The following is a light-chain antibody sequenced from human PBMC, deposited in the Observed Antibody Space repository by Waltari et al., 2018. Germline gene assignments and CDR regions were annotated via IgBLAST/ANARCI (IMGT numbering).Light chain of an antibody. CDR1: KRVLSSSSNRNS. CDR3: QQYSITPFT. V-gene: IGKV4-1*01. Sequence: DIVMTQSPDPLAVSLGARATINCRSSKRVLSSSSNRNSLAWYQQKPGQPPNLLIYWASTRESGVPDRFSGSGSGTDFTLTISSLQAEDVAVYYCQQYSITPFTFGPGTKVDIK. CDR2: WAS. J-gene: IGKJ3*01.